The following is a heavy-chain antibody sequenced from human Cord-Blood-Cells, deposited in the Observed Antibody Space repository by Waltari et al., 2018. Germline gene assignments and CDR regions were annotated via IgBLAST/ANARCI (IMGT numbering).Heavy chain of an antibody. Sequence: QVQLVQSGAEVKKPGASVKVSCKVSGYTLTELSMHCVRQAPGKGLEWMGGFDPEDCETIYAQKFQGRVTMTEDTSTDTAYMELSSLRSEDTAVYYCATPYSIVGATDAFDIWGQGTMVTVSS. CDR1: GYTLTELS. J-gene: IGHJ3*02. CDR2: FDPEDCET. V-gene: IGHV1-24*01. CDR3: ATPYSIVGATDAFDI. D-gene: IGHD1-26*01.